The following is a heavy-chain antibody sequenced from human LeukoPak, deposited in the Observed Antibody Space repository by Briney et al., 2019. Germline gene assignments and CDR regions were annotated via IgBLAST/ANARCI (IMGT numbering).Heavy chain of an antibody. CDR2: ISWNSGSI. D-gene: IGHD3-22*01. J-gene: IGHJ3*02. V-gene: IGHV3-9*01. CDR1: GFTFDDYA. Sequence: GRSLGLSCAASGFTFDDYAMHWVRQAPGKGLEWVSGISWNSGSIGYADSVKGRFTISRDNAKNSLYLQMNSLRAEDTALYYCAKDIGYDSSGYLRGYAFDIWGQGTMVTVSS. CDR3: AKDIGYDSSGYLRGYAFDI.